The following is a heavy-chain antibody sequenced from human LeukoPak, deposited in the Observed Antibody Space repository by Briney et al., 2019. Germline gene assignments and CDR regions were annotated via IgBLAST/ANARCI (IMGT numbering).Heavy chain of an antibody. CDR1: GGTFSSYA. Sequence: SVKVSCKASGGTFSSYAISWVRQAPGQGLEWMGGIIPIFGTANYAQKFQGRVTITADESTSTAYMELSSLRSEDTAVYYCARHKPKPNYYYYGMDVWGQGTTVTVSS. J-gene: IGHJ6*02. CDR2: IIPIFGTA. V-gene: IGHV1-69*13. CDR3: ARHKPKPNYYYYGMDV.